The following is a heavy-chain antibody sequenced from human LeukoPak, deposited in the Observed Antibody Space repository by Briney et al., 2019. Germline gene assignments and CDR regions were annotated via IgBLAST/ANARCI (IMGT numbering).Heavy chain of an antibody. CDR2: ISTAAT. V-gene: IGHV3-23*01. J-gene: IGHJ3*01. CDR1: GFTFSYYA. D-gene: IGHD4-17*01. Sequence: GGSLRLSCEASGFTFSYYAMIWVRQAPGKGLEWASAISTAATQYADSVKGRFTISRDNSKNTLYLQMNGLRAEDTAVYYCARDPNGDYIGAFEFWGQGTMVTVSS. CDR3: ARDPNGDYIGAFEF.